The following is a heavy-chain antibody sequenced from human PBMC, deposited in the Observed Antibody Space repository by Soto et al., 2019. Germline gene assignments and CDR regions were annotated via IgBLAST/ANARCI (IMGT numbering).Heavy chain of an antibody. CDR1: GGSISSGGYY. Sequence: ASETRSLTCTVSGGSISSGGYYWSWIRHHPGKGLEWIGYIYYSGSTYYNPSLKSRVTISVDTSKNQFSLKLSSVTAADTAVYYCARDRVYDSSGSTYYFDYWGQGTLVTVSS. V-gene: IGHV4-31*03. CDR2: IYYSGST. D-gene: IGHD3-22*01. CDR3: ARDRVYDSSGSTYYFDY. J-gene: IGHJ4*02.